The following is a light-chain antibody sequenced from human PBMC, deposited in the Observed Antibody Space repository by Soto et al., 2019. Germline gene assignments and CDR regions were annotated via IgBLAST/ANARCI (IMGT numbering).Light chain of an antibody. CDR3: KSYAGSNTYV. V-gene: IGLV2-8*01. CDR2: EVS. CDR1: SSDVGGYNY. J-gene: IGLJ1*01. Sequence: QSALTQPASVSGSPGQSITISCTGTSSDVGGYNYVSWYQRHPGKAPKLMIYEVSNRPSGVPDRFSGSKSGNTASRTVSGLQAADEADYFCKSYAGSNTYVFGSGTKLTVL.